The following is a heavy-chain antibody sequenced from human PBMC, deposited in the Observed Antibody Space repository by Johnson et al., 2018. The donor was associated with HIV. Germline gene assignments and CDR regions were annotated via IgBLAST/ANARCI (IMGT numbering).Heavy chain of an antibody. CDR2: ISSSGSTI. D-gene: IGHD1-1*01. J-gene: IGHJ3*02. V-gene: IGHV3-11*04. CDR1: EFTFSDYY. CDR3: TTGVFHAFDI. Sequence: QVQLVESGGGLVKPGGSLRLSCAASEFTFSDYYMSWIRQAPGKGLELVSNISSSGSTIYYADSVKGRFTISRDNSKNTLYLQMNSLRAEDTAVYYCTTGVFHAFDIWGQGTMVTVSS.